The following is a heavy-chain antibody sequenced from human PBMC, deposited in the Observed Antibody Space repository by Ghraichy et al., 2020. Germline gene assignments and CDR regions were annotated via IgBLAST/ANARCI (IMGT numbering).Heavy chain of an antibody. D-gene: IGHD3-3*01. CDR2: IKSNGAGGSK. Sequence: GGSLRLSCAASGFSFNNACMSWVRQAPGKGLEWVGRIKSNGAGGSKQYAATVTGRFTISKADSTSQLYLQMDSVKIKDKALYYCATHSQVTVFGANTYFEQWGQGARGTVPP. V-gene: IGHV3-15*01. CDR1: GFSFNNAC. CDR3: ATHSQVTVFGANTYFEQ. J-gene: IGHJ4*02.